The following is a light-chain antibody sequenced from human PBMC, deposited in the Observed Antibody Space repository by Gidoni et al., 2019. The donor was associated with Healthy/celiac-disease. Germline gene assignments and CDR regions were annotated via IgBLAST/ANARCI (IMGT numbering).Light chain of an antibody. CDR1: QSVLYSPNNKNY. V-gene: IGKV4-1*01. J-gene: IGKJ1*01. CDR2: WAS. Sequence: DIVMTQSPDSLAVSLGERATINCKSSQSVLYSPNNKNYLAWYQQKPGQPPKLLIYWASTRESGVPDRFSGSGSGTDFTLTISSLQAEDVAVYYCQQYYSTPPTFGQGTKVEIK. CDR3: QQYYSTPPT.